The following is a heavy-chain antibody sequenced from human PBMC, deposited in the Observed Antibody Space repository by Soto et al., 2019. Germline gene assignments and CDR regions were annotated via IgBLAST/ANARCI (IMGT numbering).Heavy chain of an antibody. CDR2: IYYSGVP. Sequence: QMQLQESGPGLVKPSQTLSLTCTVSGDSISSGGYYWSWIRHHPGKGLEWIGCIYYSGVPYYNPSLKSRTTISVDTSKNQFSLKMTSVTAAATAVYYCARDRRGGATVTTFDYWGQGTLVTVSS. J-gene: IGHJ4*02. V-gene: IGHV4-31*03. CDR3: ARDRRGGATVTTFDY. D-gene: IGHD4-17*01. CDR1: GDSISSGGYY.